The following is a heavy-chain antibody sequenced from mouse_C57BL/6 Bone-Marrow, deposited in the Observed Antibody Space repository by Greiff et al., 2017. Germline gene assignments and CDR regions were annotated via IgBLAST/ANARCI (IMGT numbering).Heavy chain of an antibody. CDR1: GYAFTHYL. CDR2: INPGSGGT. V-gene: IGHV1-54*01. CDR3: ARRGYFDV. Sequence: QVQLQQSGAELVRPGTSVKVSCKASGYAFTHYLIEWVKQRPGQGLEWIGVINPGSGGTNYNEKFKGKATLTADKSSSTAYMQLSSLTSEDSAVYFCARRGYFDVWGTGTTVTVSS. J-gene: IGHJ1*03.